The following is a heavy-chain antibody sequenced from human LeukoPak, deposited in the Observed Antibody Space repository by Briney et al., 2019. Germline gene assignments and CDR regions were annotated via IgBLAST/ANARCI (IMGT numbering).Heavy chain of an antibody. Sequence: ASVKVSCKASGYTFTTYGINWVRQAPGQGLEWMGWISTYNGDTNYPQSLQGRVSMTTDTSTSTAYMELRSLRSDDTAVYYCALAEAGPSGYFDYWGQGTLVTVSS. D-gene: IGHD6-19*01. CDR3: ALAEAGPSGYFDY. V-gene: IGHV1-18*01. J-gene: IGHJ4*02. CDR2: ISTYNGDT. CDR1: GYTFTTYG.